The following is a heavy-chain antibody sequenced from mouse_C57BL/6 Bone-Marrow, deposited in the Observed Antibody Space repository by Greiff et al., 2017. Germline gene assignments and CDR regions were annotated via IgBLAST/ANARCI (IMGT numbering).Heavy chain of an antibody. CDR3: ARACYYCSSSLLAY. Sequence: VQLQQSGAELVRPGTSVKVSCKASGYAFTNYLIEWVKQRPGQGLEWIGVINPGSGGTNYNEKFKGKATLTADKSSSTAYLQLSSLTSEDSAVYFCARACYYCSSSLLAYWGKGTLVTVSA. V-gene: IGHV1-54*01. CDR2: INPGSGGT. CDR1: GYAFTNYL. J-gene: IGHJ3*01. D-gene: IGHD1-1*01.